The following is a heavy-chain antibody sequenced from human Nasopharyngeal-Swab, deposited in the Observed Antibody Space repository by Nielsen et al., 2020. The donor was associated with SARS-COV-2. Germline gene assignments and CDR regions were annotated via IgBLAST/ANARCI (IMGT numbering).Heavy chain of an antibody. CDR3: ARPYFVYRDGYNLGY. D-gene: IGHD5-24*01. CDR1: GGTFSSYA. CDR2: IIPIFGTA. V-gene: IGHV1-69*13. Sequence: SVQVSCKASGGTFSSYAISWVRQAPGQGLEWMGGIIPIFGTANYAQKFQGRVTITADESTSTAYMELSSLRSEDTAVYYCARPYFVYRDGYNLGYWGQGTLVTVSS. J-gene: IGHJ4*02.